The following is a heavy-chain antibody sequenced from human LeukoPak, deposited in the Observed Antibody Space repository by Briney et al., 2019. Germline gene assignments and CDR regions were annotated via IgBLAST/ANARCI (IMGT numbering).Heavy chain of an antibody. CDR1: GFTFISYW. V-gene: IGHV3-74*01. D-gene: IGHD6-6*01. CDR3: ATLSNSSPFEY. J-gene: IGHJ4*02. CDR2: TNSDGSTT. Sequence: PGGSLRHSCAASGFTFISYWMHWVRHAPGKGLVWVSRTNSDGSTTSYADSVKGRFTISRDNAKNTVYLQMNSLRAEDTAVYYCATLSNSSPFEYWGPGTLATVSS.